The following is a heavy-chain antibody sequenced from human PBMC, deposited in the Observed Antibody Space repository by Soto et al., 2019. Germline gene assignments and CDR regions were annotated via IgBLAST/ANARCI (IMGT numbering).Heavy chain of an antibody. CDR1: GGSFRGYY. Sequence: SEILSLTCAVCGGSFRGYYWSWIRQPPGMGLEWIGEINHSGSTNYNPSLKSRVTISVDTSKNQFSLKLSSVTAADTAVYYCARTPLGNWFDPWGQGTLVTVSS. V-gene: IGHV4-34*01. D-gene: IGHD3-16*01. CDR3: ARTPLGNWFDP. J-gene: IGHJ5*02. CDR2: INHSGST.